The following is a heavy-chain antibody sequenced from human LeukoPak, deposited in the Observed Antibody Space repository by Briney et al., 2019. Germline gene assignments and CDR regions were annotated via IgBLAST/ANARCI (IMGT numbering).Heavy chain of an antibody. V-gene: IGHV1-18*01. Sequence: ASVKVSCKASGYTFTSYGISWVRQAPGQGLEWMGWISAYNGNTNYAQKLQGRVTMTTDTSTSTAYMELRSLRSDDTAVYYCARADIVVVVAASGLYAFDIWGQGTMVTVSS. CDR3: ARADIVVVVAASGLYAFDI. CDR2: ISAYNGNT. D-gene: IGHD2-15*01. J-gene: IGHJ3*02. CDR1: GYTFTSYG.